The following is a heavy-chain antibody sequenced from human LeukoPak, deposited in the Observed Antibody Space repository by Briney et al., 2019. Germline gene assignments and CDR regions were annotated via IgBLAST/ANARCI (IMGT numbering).Heavy chain of an antibody. CDR3: ARVASYYDSSGYYSGFDH. V-gene: IGHV1-69*13. Sequence: ASVKVSCKASGYTFTGYYMHWVRQAPGQGLEWMGGIIPIFGTANYAQKFQGRVTITADESTSTAYMELSSLRSEDTAVYYCARVASYYDSSGYYSGFDHWGQGTLVTVSS. CDR1: GYTFTGYY. CDR2: IIPIFGTA. D-gene: IGHD3-22*01. J-gene: IGHJ4*02.